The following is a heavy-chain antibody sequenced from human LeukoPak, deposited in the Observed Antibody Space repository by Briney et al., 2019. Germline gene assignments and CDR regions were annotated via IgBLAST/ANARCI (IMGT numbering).Heavy chain of an antibody. J-gene: IGHJ4*02. D-gene: IGHD3-10*01. CDR2: INPNSGGT. V-gene: IGHV1-2*02. CDR1: GYTFTGYH. CDR3: ARAAWFEESTDPYYFDY. Sequence: GASVKVSCKASGYTFTGYHMHWVRQAPGQGLEWMGWINPNSGGTNHAQKFHGRVTMTRDTSISTAYMEVNRLSPDDTAVYYCARAAWFEESTDPYYFDYWGQGTLVTVSS.